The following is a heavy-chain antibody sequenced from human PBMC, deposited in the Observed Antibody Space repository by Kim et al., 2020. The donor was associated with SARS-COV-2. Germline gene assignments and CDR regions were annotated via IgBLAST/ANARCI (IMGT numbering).Heavy chain of an antibody. J-gene: IGHJ3*02. CDR1: GFTFDDYG. CDR2: INWNGGST. V-gene: IGHV3-20*01. D-gene: IGHD3-22*01. CDR3: ARGPREANYYDSSGLDHGDAFDI. Sequence: GGSLRLSCAASGFTFDDYGMSWVRQAPGKGLEWVSGINWNGGSTGYADSVKGRFTISRDNAKNSLYLQMNSLRAEDTALYHCARGPREANYYDSSGLDHGDAFDIWGQGTMVTVSS.